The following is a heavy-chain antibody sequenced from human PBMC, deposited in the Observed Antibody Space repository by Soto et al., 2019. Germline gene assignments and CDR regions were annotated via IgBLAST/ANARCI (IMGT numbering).Heavy chain of an antibody. CDR1: GDSVSKGNSY. V-gene: IGHV4-61*01. CDR3: ARGGAYYYYYGMDV. CDR2: TYYSGST. Sequence: PSATLSLACTVSGDSVSKGNSYWSWIRQPPGEGVEWIGYTYYSGSTNYNPSLKSRVTISVDTSKNQFSLRLSSVTAADTAVYYSARGGAYYYYYGMDVWAQGTTVTVSS. J-gene: IGHJ6*02.